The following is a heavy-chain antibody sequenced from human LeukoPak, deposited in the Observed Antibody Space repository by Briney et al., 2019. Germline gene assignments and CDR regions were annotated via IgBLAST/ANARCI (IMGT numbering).Heavy chain of an antibody. CDR3: ARDRSYGPYYFDY. CDR1: GFTFSSYS. Sequence: GGSLRLSCAASGFTFSSYSMNWVRQAPGKGLEWVSYISSGTNSRYYADSVRGRFTISRDNAKHSLYLQMNSLRDEDTAVYYCARDRSYGPYYFDYWGQGTLVTVSS. D-gene: IGHD5-18*01. J-gene: IGHJ4*02. V-gene: IGHV3-48*02. CDR2: ISSGTNSR.